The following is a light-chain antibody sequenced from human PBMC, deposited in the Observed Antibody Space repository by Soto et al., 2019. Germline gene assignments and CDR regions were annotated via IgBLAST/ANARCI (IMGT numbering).Light chain of an antibody. J-gene: IGKJ1*01. Sequence: IQLTQSPSSLSASVGDRVTITCRASQGISSFLAWYQQKPGKAPNLLIYGASTFQSGVPSRFSGSGSGTDFTLTIASLQPEDFAAYYCHQLNSYPRTFGQGTKVEVK. CDR3: HQLNSYPRT. V-gene: IGKV1-9*01. CDR1: QGISSF. CDR2: GAS.